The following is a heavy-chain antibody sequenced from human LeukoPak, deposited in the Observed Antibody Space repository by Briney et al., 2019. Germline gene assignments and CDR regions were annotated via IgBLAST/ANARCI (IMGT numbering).Heavy chain of an antibody. Sequence: GESLKISCKGSGYSFTSYWIGWVRQMPGKGLEWMGIIYPGDSDTRYSTSFQGQVTISADKSISTAYLQWSSLKASDTAMYYCARQYGVAAAGISLDPWGQGTLVTVSS. CDR2: IYPGDSDT. D-gene: IGHD6-13*01. CDR3: ARQYGVAAAGISLDP. V-gene: IGHV5-51*01. CDR1: GYSFTSYW. J-gene: IGHJ5*02.